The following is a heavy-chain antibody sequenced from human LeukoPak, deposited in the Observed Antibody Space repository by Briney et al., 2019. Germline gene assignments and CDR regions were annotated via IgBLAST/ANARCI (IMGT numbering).Heavy chain of an antibody. V-gene: IGHV4-4*07. CDR2: IYTIGST. CDR1: GGSISSYY. CDR3: ASVSSGDGYSSGYN. D-gene: IGHD5-24*01. Sequence: PSETLSLTCTVSGGSISSYYWTWIRRPAGKGLEWIARIYTIGSTTYKPSLKSRGTISVHTPKNQFSLRLSSVTDADAAVYYCASVSSGDGYSSGYNWGQGTLVTVSS. J-gene: IGHJ4*02.